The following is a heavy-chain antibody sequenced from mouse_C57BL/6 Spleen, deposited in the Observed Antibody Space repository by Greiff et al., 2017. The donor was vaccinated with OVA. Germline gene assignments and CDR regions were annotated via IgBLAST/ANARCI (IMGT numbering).Heavy chain of an antibody. CDR2: IYPGDGDT. D-gene: IGHD2-3*01. CDR1: GYAFSSSW. J-gene: IGHJ4*01. CDR3: ARDDGYYYAMDY. Sequence: QVQLKQSGPELVKPGASVKISCKASGYAFSSSWMNWVKQRPGKGLEWIGRIYPGDGDTNYNGKFKGKATLTADKSSSTAYMQLSSLTSEDSAVYFCARDDGYYYAMDYWGQGTSVTVSS. V-gene: IGHV1-82*01.